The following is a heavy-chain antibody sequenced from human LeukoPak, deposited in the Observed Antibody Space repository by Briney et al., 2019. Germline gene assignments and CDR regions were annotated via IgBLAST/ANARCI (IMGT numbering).Heavy chain of an antibody. CDR2: ISSSSGTI. CDR1: GFTFTSYS. D-gene: IGHD1-26*01. V-gene: IGHV3-48*04. Sequence: PGGSLRLSCAASGFTFTSYSMNWVRQAPGKGLEWVSYISSSSGTIYYAESVRGRFTISRDNAKNSLYLQMNSLRAEDTAVYYCARGLGATTGGDYFDYWGQGTLVTVSS. J-gene: IGHJ4*02. CDR3: ARGLGATTGGDYFDY.